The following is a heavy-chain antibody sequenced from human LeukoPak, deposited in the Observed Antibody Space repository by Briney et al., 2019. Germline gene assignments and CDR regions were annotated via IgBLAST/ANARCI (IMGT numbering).Heavy chain of an antibody. CDR2: ISSSGSTI. Sequence: GGSLRLSCAASGFTFSSYEMNWVRQAPGKGLEWVSYISSSGSTIYYVDSVKGRFTISRDNAKNSLYLQMNSLRAEDTAVYYCARTGYSSGWLPIWGPGTLVTVS. V-gene: IGHV3-48*03. CDR3: ARTGYSSGWLPI. D-gene: IGHD6-19*01. CDR1: GFTFSSYE. J-gene: IGHJ4*01.